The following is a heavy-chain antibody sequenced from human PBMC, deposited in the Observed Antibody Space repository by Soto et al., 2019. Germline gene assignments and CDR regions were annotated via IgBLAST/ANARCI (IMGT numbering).Heavy chain of an antibody. Sequence: QVQLVQSGADVRKPGASVKVSCKASGYTFTGYYIHWVRQAPGQGLEWMGWINPDSGGANYVQKFQGTVTMTRNTSINTAYMELSRLTSDDTAVYYCARDLRALFDYFDSWGQGTLVTVSS. D-gene: IGHD2-21*01. J-gene: IGHJ4*02. CDR3: ARDLRALFDYFDS. V-gene: IGHV1-2*02. CDR2: INPDSGGA. CDR1: GYTFTGYY.